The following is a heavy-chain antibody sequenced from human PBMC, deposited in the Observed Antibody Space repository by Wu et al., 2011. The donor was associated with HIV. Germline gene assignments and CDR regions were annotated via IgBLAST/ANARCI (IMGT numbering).Heavy chain of an antibody. Sequence: QAQLVQSGTEVRKPGVSVKVSCKASGYSLSAYNIHWVRQAPGQGFEWMGGIIPIFGTTKYAQKFQGRVTITADKSTDTAYMELSSLRSEDTAVYYCGKGEAGYYHYYYMDVWGKGTTVTVS. CDR2: IIPIFGTT. CDR3: GKGEAGYYHYYYMDV. CDR1: GYSLSAYN. J-gene: IGHJ6*03. V-gene: IGHV1-69*06. D-gene: IGHD1-26*01.